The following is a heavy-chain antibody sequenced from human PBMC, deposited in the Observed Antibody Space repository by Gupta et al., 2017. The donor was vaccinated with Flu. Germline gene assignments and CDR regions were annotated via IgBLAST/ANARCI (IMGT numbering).Heavy chain of an antibody. CDR1: GDSLNSAGSF. J-gene: IGHJ4*02. V-gene: IGHV4-31*03. D-gene: IGHD3-9*01. CDR3: ARGPPYYGWSSPQADS. Sequence: QVRLQGSGPGLVKPSQTLSLACSVSGDSLNSAGSFWTWLRHHPEKGLEWIGYISYSGNTYYSPSLKDRLVISSDPSKNQFALHLSSVTDADAALYYCARGPPYYGWSSPQADSWGQGILVTVSS. CDR2: ISYSGNT.